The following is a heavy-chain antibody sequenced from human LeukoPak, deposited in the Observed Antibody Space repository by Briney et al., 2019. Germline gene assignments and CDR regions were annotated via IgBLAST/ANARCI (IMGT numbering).Heavy chain of an antibody. CDR2: IYYSGST. V-gene: IGHV4-59*08. D-gene: IGHD1-20*01. Sequence: PSETLSLTCNVSGGSISSYYWSWIRQPPGKGLEWIGYIYYSGSTNYNPSLKSRVTISVDTSKNQFSLKLSSVTAADTAVYYCARQRITVTTPHFDYWGQGTLVTAFS. CDR1: GGSISSYY. CDR3: ARQRITVTTPHFDY. J-gene: IGHJ4*02.